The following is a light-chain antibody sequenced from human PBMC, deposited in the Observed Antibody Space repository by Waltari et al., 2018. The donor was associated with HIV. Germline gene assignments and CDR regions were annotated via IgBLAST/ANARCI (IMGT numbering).Light chain of an antibody. CDR1: DSNIGVSS. J-gene: IGLJ2*01. CDR3: GVWDVNVDVVV. Sequence: QSQLIQPPSTSGAPGQRVDISCSGGDSNIGVSSVNWYQHLPGTTPKLLIFNHDVRAPGFPDRFSGSRSGTAASLAISGLQSDDEGEYYCGVWDVNVDVVVFGGGTKVTVL. CDR2: NHD. V-gene: IGLV1-44*01.